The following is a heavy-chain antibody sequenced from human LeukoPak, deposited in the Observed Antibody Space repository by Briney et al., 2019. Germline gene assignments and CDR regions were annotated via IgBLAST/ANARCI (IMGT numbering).Heavy chain of an antibody. CDR2: ISYDGSNK. CDR3: AKEISSSWPYYYYYYGMDV. Sequence: PGGSLRLSCAASGFTFSSYGMHWVRQAPGKGLEWVAVISYDGSNKYYADSVKGRFTISRDNSKNTLYLQMNSLRAEDTAVYYCAKEISSSWPYYYYYYGMDVWGQGTTVTVSS. CDR1: GFTFSSYG. D-gene: IGHD6-13*01. V-gene: IGHV3-30*18. J-gene: IGHJ6*02.